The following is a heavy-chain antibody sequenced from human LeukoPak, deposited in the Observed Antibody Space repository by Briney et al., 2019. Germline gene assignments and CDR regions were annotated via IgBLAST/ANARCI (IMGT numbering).Heavy chain of an antibody. V-gene: IGHV4-38-2*01. D-gene: IGHD2-2*01. CDR2: IDYTGVI. Sequence: SETLSLSCEVSAYTIRGYGMSWIPGKGLDWIGSIDYTGVISYNSSLASRLAISVHSSRSLLSLKLNSVTAADTAMYYCARQRDYYHTHCYAPPDCFEVWGQGTMVTVSS. J-gene: IGHJ3*01. CDR3: ARQRDYYHTHCYAPPDCFEV. CDR1: AYTIRGYG.